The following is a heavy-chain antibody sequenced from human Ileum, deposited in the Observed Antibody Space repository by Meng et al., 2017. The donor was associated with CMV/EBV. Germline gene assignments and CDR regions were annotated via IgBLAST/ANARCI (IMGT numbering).Heavy chain of an antibody. J-gene: IGHJ4*02. CDR3: AKSVGTTRYFDY. CDR1: GFSFSTYA. CDR2: ISGSGGSK. D-gene: IGHD1-26*01. V-gene: IGHV3-23*01. Sequence: AASGFSFSTYAMRWVRQAPGKGLEWVSGISGSGGSKYYADSVKGRFNISRDNSKNTLYLQMNSLRAEDTAVYYCAKSVGTTRYFDYWGQGTLVTVSS.